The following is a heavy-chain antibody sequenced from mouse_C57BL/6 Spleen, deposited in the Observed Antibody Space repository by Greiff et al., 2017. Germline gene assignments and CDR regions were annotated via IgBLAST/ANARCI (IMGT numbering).Heavy chain of an antibody. J-gene: IGHJ1*03. V-gene: IGHV5-17*01. CDR1: GFTFSDSG. CDR2: ISSGSSTI. Sequence: EVQGVESGGGLVKPGGSLKLSCAASGFTFSDSGMHWVRQAPEKGLEWVAYISSGSSTIYYADTVKGRFTISRDNAKNTLFLQMTSLRSEDTAIYYCACATVVAQWYFDVWGTGTRVTVSA. CDR3: ACATVVAQWYFDV. D-gene: IGHD1-1*01.